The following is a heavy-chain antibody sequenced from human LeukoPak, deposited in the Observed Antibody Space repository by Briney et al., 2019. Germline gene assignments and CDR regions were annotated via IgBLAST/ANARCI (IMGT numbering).Heavy chain of an antibody. J-gene: IGHJ4*02. V-gene: IGHV4-30-2*01. CDR1: GGSISSGGYS. CDR3: ARGPRGSRVGYFDY. CDR2: IYHSGST. D-gene: IGHD3-10*01. Sequence: SQTLSLTCAVSGGSISSGGYSWSWIRQPPGKGLEWIGYIYHSGSTYYNPSLKSRVTISVDRSKNQFSLKLSSVTAADTAVYYCARGPRGSRVGYFDYWGQGTLVTVSS.